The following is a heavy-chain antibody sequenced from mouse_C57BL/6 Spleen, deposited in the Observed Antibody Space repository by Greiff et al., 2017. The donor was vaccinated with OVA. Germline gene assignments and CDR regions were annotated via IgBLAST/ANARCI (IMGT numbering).Heavy chain of an antibody. Sequence: VQLQQSGPELVKPGASVKIPCKASGYTFTDYNMDWVKQSHGKSLEWIGDINPNNGGTIYNQKFKGKATLTVDKSSSTAYMELRILTSEDTAVYYCARLLGRGWYFDVWGTGTTVTVSS. CDR1: GYTFTDYN. CDR2: INPNNGGT. D-gene: IGHD4-1*01. J-gene: IGHJ1*03. V-gene: IGHV1-18*01. CDR3: ARLLGRGWYFDV.